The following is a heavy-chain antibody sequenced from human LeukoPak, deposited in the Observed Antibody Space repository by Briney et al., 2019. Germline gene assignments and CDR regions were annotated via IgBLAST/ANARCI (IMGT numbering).Heavy chain of an antibody. CDR2: IYTSGST. D-gene: IGHD2-2*01. CDR1: GGSITIYY. CDR3: AATYCSSTSCYLGTVFNWFDP. J-gene: IGHJ5*02. Sequence: SETLSLTCTVSGGSITIYYWSWIRQPAGKGLEWIGRIYTSGSTNYNPSLKSRITISVDTSKNQFSLKLSSVTAADTAVYYCAATYCSSTSCYLGTVFNWFDPWGQGTLVTVSS. V-gene: IGHV4-4*07.